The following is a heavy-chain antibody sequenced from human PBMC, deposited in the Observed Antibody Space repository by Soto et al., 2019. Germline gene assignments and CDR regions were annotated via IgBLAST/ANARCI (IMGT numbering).Heavy chain of an antibody. CDR1: GGSMRNYY. Sequence: ETLSLTCSVSGGSMRNYYWNWIRQPPGRGLEWIGYVYHSGSTNYNPSLKSRVSMSVDVSRNHFSLTLHSVTAADTAVYFCTSSYSTSSSPDYCGQGTMGRVS. CDR2: VYHSGST. D-gene: IGHD6-6*01. J-gene: IGHJ4*02. V-gene: IGHV4-59*01. CDR3: TSSYSTSSSPDY.